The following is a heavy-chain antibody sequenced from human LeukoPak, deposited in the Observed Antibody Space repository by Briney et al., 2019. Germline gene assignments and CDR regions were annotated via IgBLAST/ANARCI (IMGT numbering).Heavy chain of an antibody. CDR3: ARDLVGIQLWDDAFDI. CDR2: ISAYNGNT. D-gene: IGHD5-18*01. CDR1: GYTFTSYG. J-gene: IGHJ3*02. V-gene: IGHV1-18*01. Sequence: ASVKVSCKASGYTFTSYGISWVRQAPGQGLERMGWISAYNGNTNYAQKLQGRVTMTTDTSTSTAYMELRSLRSDDTAVYYCARDLVGIQLWDDAFDIWGQGTMGTVSS.